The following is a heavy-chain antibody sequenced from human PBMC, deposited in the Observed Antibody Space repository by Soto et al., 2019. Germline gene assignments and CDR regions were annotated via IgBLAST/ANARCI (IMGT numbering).Heavy chain of an antibody. Sequence: GGSLRLSCAASGFTFSDYYMSWIRQAPGKGLEWVSYISSSGSTIYYADSVKGRFTISRDNAKNSLYLQMNSLRAEDTAVYYCASTGRDKDIVVVVAATGHAFDIWGQGTMVTVSS. CDR1: GFTFSDYY. V-gene: IGHV3-11*01. CDR2: ISSSGSTI. CDR3: ASTGRDKDIVVVVAATGHAFDI. D-gene: IGHD2-15*01. J-gene: IGHJ3*02.